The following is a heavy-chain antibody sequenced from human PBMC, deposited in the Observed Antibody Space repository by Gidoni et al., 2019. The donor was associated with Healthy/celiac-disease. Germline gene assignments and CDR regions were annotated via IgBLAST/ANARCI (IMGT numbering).Heavy chain of an antibody. D-gene: IGHD3-10*01. Sequence: EVQLVESGGGLVQPGGSLRLSCAASGFTFSSYWMSWVRQAPGKGLEWVANIKQDGSEKYYVDSVKVRFTISRDNAKNSLYLQMNSPRAEYTAVYYCARTPITMVRGVIITGGFDYWGQGTLVTVSS. CDR2: IKQDGSEK. V-gene: IGHV3-7*01. J-gene: IGHJ4*02. CDR1: GFTFSSYW. CDR3: ARTPITMVRGVIITGGFDY.